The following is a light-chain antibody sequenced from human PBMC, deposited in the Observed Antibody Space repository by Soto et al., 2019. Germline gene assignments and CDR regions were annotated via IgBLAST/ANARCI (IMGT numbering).Light chain of an antibody. Sequence: QSFLTQPASVSGSPGQSMTISCTGTSSDVGGYNYVSWYQQHPGRAPKLMIYEVSNRPSGVSNRFSGSKSGNTASLTISGLQIEDEADYYCSSYTTSTTLVFGTGTKVTVL. CDR2: EVS. V-gene: IGLV2-14*01. CDR1: SSDVGGYNY. CDR3: SSYTTSTTLV. J-gene: IGLJ1*01.